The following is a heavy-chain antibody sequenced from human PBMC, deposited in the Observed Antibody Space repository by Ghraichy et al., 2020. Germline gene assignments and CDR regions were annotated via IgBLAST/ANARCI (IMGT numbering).Heavy chain of an antibody. CDR1: GFSLSTSGMC. J-gene: IGHJ4*02. D-gene: IGHD6-13*01. V-gene: IGHV2-70*11. Sequence: SGPTLVKPTQTLTLTCTFSGFSLSTSGMCVSWIRQPPGKALEWLARIDWDDDKYYSTSLKTRLTISKDTSKNQVVLTMTNMDPVDTATYYCARLGISAAGTPYYFDYWGQGTLVTVSS. CDR2: IDWDDDK. CDR3: ARLGISAAGTPYYFDY.